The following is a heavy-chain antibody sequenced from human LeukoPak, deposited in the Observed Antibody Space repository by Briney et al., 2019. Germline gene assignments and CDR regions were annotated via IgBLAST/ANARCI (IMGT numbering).Heavy chain of an antibody. D-gene: IGHD6-19*01. CDR3: ARAIVSRGWYGFASGY. Sequence: PGGSLRFSCAASGFTFSSYEMNWVRQAPAKGLEWVSYISNSGSIIYYADSVKGRFTISRDNALNSLYLQMNSLRAEETAVYYCARAIVSRGWYGFASGYWGQGTLVTVSS. J-gene: IGHJ4*02. CDR2: ISNSGSII. V-gene: IGHV3-48*03. CDR1: GFTFSSYE.